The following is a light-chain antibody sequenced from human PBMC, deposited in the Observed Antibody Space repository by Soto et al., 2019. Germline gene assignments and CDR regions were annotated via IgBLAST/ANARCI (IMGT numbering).Light chain of an antibody. CDR3: SSYAGSNTVV. Sequence: HSVLTQPPSASGSPGQSVTISCTGTSSDVGGYKFVSWYQQHPGKAPKLMIYEVSKRPSGVPDRFSGSKSGNTASLTVSGLQAEDEADYYCSSYAGSNTVVFGGGTKVTVL. CDR2: EVS. CDR1: SSDVGGYKF. J-gene: IGLJ2*01. V-gene: IGLV2-8*01.